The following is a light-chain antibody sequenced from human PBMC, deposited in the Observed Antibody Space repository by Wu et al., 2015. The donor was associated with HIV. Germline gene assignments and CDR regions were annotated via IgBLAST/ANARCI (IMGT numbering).Light chain of an antibody. J-gene: IGKJ3*01. V-gene: IGKV1-39*01. Sequence: DIQMTQSPSSLSASVGDRVTITCRASQSIDHYLNWYQKKPGKAPELLIYATSNLQSGVPSRFSGTRSGTHFTLTISSLQREDSATYYCQQSYNTPFTFGPGTKWRSN. CDR2: ATS. CDR3: QQSYNTPFT. CDR1: QSIDHY.